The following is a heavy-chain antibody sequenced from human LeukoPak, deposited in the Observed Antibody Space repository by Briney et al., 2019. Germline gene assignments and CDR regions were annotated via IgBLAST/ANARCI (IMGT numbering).Heavy chain of an antibody. V-gene: IGHV1-46*01. Sequence: ASVKVSCKASGYTFTSYYMHWVRQAPGQGLEWMGIINPSGGSTSYAQKFQGRVTMTRDTSMSTVYMELSSLRSEDTAVYYCARDEEAALVRYSFDYWGQGTLVTVSS. CDR3: ARDEEAALVRYSFDY. CDR2: INPSGGST. CDR1: GYTFTSYY. D-gene: IGHD2-21*01. J-gene: IGHJ4*02.